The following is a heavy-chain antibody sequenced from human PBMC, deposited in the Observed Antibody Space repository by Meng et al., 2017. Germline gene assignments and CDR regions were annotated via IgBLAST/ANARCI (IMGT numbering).Heavy chain of an antibody. V-gene: IGHV1-69*01. D-gene: IGHD4-11*01. CDR3: ARDDYSNYLPFDY. J-gene: IGHJ4*02. CDR1: GGPFSRYA. CDR2: IIPIVGTA. Sequence: QVARVKSWAGVKKPGSSVKVPCKASGGPFSRYAISWVRQAPGQGLEWMGGIIPIVGTANYAQKFQGRVTITADESTSTAYMELSSLRSEDTAVYYCARDDYSNYLPFDYWGQGTLVTVSS.